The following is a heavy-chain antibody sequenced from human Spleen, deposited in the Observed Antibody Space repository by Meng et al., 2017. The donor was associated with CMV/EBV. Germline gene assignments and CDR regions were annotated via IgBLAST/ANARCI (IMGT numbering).Heavy chain of an antibody. Sequence: GEFLKISCAASGFTFSSYSMNWVRQAPGKGLEWVSYISGRGNSIYYADSVRGRFTISRDNSKNSLYLQMNGLRAEDTAVYYCARVSGYCSTNFCQWVGGEGHYYYAMDVWGQGTTVTVSS. CDR3: ARVSGYCSTNFCQWVGGEGHYYYAMDV. J-gene: IGHJ6*02. CDR1: GFTFSSYS. D-gene: IGHD2-2*01. V-gene: IGHV3-48*04. CDR2: ISGRGNSI.